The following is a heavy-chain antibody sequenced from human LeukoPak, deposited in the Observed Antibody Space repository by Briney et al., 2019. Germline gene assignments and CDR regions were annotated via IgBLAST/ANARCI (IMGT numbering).Heavy chain of an antibody. D-gene: IGHD4-23*01. CDR3: ARDYGGSSPFDY. Sequence: GGSLRLSCAASGFTFSSYEMHWVRQAPGKGLEWVSYISSSDSTIYYADSVKGRFTIPRDNAKNSLYLQMNSLRAEDTAVYYCARDYGGSSPFDYWGQGTLVTVSS. CDR1: GFTFSSYE. CDR2: ISSSDSTI. J-gene: IGHJ4*02. V-gene: IGHV3-48*03.